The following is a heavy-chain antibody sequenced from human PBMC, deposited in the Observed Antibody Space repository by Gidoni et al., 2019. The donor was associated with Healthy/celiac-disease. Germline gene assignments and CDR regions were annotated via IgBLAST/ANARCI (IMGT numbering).Heavy chain of an antibody. D-gene: IGHD3-10*01. Sequence: EVQLLESGGGLVQPGGALRLCCAASGFTFSSYAMSWVRQAPGKGLEWVSAISGSGGSTYCADSVKGRFTISRDNSKNTLYLQMNSLRAEDTAVYYCAKVNPMVRGASNWFDPWGQGTLVTVSS. J-gene: IGHJ5*02. V-gene: IGHV3-23*01. CDR3: AKVNPMVRGASNWFDP. CDR1: GFTFSSYA. CDR2: ISGSGGST.